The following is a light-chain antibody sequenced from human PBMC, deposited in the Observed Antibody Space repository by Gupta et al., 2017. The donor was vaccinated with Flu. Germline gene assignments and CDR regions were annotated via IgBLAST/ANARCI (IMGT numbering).Light chain of an antibody. CDR3: SSYTSSYTYV. V-gene: IGLV2-18*02. Sequence: QSALPQPPSVSGSPGQSVTISCTGTSSDIGNYNRVSWYQQPPGTAPKLMIYEVSNRPSGVPDRFSGSKSGNPASLTISGLQAEDEADYYCSSYTSSYTYVFGTGTKLTVL. CDR1: SSDIGNYNR. J-gene: IGLJ1*01. CDR2: EVS.